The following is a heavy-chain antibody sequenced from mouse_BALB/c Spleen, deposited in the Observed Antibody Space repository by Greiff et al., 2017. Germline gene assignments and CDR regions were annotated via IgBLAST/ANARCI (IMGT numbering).Heavy chain of an antibody. V-gene: IGHV5-6-5*01. CDR2: ISSGGST. D-gene: IGHD1-1*01. J-gene: IGHJ2*01. CDR1: GFTFSSYA. CDR3: ARSSITLLRGDY. Sequence: EVMLVESGGGLVKPGGSLKLSCAASGFTFSSYAMSWVRQTPEKRLEWVASISSGGSTYYPDSVKGRFTISRDNARNILYLQMSSLRSEDTAMYYCARSSITLLRGDYWGQGTTLTVSS.